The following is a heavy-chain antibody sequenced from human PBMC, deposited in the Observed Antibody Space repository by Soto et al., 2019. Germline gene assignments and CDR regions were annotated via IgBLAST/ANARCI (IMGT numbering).Heavy chain of an antibody. Sequence: GGSLRLSCAASGFTFKNAWMSWVRQAPGKGLEWVGRIKTKADAGTTDYAAPVKGRFTISRDDSKNTLYLQMNSLKNEDTALYFCHTDGATILFDPRGQGNLVTVSS. V-gene: IGHV3-15*01. CDR3: HTDGATILFDP. D-gene: IGHD3-10*01. CDR1: GFTFKNAW. J-gene: IGHJ5*02. CDR2: IKTKADAGTT.